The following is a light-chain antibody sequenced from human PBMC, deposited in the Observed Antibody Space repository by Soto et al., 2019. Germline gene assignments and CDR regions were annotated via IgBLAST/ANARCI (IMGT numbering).Light chain of an antibody. V-gene: IGLV1-40*01. CDR3: QSYGTSLSASV. CDR2: NDN. CDR1: SSNIGAGYD. J-gene: IGLJ2*01. Sequence: QSVLTQPPSVSGAPGQRVTISCTGSSSNIGAGYDVHWYQQLPGTAPKLLIYNDNNRPSGVPDRFSGSKSGTSASLAITGLQTDDEADYYCQSYGTSLSASVFGGGTKLTVL.